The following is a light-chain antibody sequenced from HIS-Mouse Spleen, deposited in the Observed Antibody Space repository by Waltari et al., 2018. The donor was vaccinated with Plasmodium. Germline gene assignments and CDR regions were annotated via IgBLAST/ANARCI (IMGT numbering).Light chain of an antibody. J-gene: IGLJ2*01. Sequence: SYVLTQPPSVSVAPGQTARITCGGNNIGSKSVHWYQQKPGQAPVLVVYDDSDRPEGIPERCSGSNAGNTATLTISRVEAGDEADYYCQVWDSSSDHPVFGGGTKLTVL. CDR1: NIGSKS. CDR3: QVWDSSSDHPV. CDR2: DDS. V-gene: IGLV3-21*02.